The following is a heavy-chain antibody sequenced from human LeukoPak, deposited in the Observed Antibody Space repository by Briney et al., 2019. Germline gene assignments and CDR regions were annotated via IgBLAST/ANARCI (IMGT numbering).Heavy chain of an antibody. CDR1: GFTFSSYS. J-gene: IGHJ3*02. D-gene: IGHD6-13*01. CDR3: ASYSSSWVLDAFDI. CDR2: ISSSSSYI. V-gene: IGHV3-21*01. Sequence: GGSLILSCAASGFTFSSYSMNRVRQAPGKGLEWVSSISSSSSYIYYADSVKGRFTISRDNAKNSLYLQMNSLRAEDTAVYYCASYSSSWVLDAFDIWGQGTMVTVSS.